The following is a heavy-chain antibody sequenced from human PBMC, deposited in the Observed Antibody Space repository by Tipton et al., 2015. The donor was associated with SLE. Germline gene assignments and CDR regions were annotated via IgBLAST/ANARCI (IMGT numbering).Heavy chain of an antibody. V-gene: IGHV3-48*01. J-gene: IGHJ4*02. Sequence: SLRLSCAASGFTFSSYSMNWVRQAPGKGLEWVSYISSSSSTIYYADSVKGRFTISRDNSKNTLYLQMNSLRAEDTAVYYCARIAAARYYWGQGTLVTVSS. CDR2: ISSSSSTI. CDR3: ARIAAARYY. D-gene: IGHD6-13*01. CDR1: GFTFSSYS.